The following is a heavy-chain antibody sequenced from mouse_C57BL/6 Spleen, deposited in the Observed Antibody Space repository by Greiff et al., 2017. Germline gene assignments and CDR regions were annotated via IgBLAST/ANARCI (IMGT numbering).Heavy chain of an antibody. V-gene: IGHV5-17*01. CDR1: GFTFSDYG. CDR3: AREGWGNRYFDV. J-gene: IGHJ1*03. D-gene: IGHD2-3*01. CDR2: ISSGSSTI. Sequence: EVMLVESGGGLVKPGGSLKLSCAASGFTFSDYGMHWVRQAPEKGLEWVAYISSGSSTIYYADTVKGRFTISRDNAKNTLFLQMTSLRSEDTAMYYCAREGWGNRYFDVWGTGTTVTVSS.